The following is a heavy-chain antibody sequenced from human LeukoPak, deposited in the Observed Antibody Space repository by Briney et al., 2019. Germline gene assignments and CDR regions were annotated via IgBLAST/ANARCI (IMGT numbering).Heavy chain of an antibody. J-gene: IGHJ6*03. Sequence: GGSLRLSCAASGFTFSNNYMTWVRQTPGQGLEWLSVIYSDGSTYYADSMKDRFTISRDNSKNTLYLQMNSLRAEDTAVYYCARGESYYDFWSGDLGYYYYYYMDVWGKGTTVTVSS. CDR2: IYSDGST. CDR1: GFTFSNNY. D-gene: IGHD3-3*01. V-gene: IGHV3-66*01. CDR3: ARGESYYDFWSGDLGYYYYYYMDV.